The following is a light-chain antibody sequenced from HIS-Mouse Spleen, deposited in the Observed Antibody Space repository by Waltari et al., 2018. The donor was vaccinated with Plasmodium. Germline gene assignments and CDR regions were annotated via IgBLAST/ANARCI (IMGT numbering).Light chain of an antibody. CDR1: KLGYKY. J-gene: IGLJ2*01. CDR2: QDS. CDR3: QAWDSSTVV. V-gene: IGLV3-1*01. Sequence: SYELTQPPSVSVSPGQTASITCSGDKLGYKYACWYQQKPGQSPVLVIYQDSKRPSGVPELFSGSNSGNTATLTISGTQAMDEADDYCQAWDSSTVVFGGGTKLTVL.